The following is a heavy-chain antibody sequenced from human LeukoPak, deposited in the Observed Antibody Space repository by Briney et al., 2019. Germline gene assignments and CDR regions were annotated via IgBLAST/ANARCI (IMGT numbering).Heavy chain of an antibody. Sequence: PGGSLRLSCAASGFTFSNYAMSWVRQTPGKGLEWVSAISGSGGNTYYADSVKGRFSISRDNSKNTLFLQMSSPTAEDTAVYYCAKARSEVVEAATNYWGQGTLVTVSS. V-gene: IGHV3-23*01. D-gene: IGHD2-15*01. CDR2: ISGSGGNT. CDR1: GFTFSNYA. J-gene: IGHJ4*02. CDR3: AKARSEVVEAATNY.